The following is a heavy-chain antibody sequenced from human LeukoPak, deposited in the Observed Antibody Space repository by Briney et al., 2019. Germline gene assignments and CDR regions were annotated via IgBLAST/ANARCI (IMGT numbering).Heavy chain of an antibody. J-gene: IGHJ4*02. D-gene: IGHD3-10*01. CDR2: LYTGGDT. V-gene: IGHV3-53*01. CDR3: ARGPGSRGIFDY. CDR1: GFAFSHYW. Sequence: GGSLRLSCAASGFAFSHYWMTWVRQAPGKGLECVSFLYTGGDTYYADSVKGRFTISRDNSKNTLYLQMNGLRAEDTAVYYCARGPGSRGIFDYWGQGTLVTVSS.